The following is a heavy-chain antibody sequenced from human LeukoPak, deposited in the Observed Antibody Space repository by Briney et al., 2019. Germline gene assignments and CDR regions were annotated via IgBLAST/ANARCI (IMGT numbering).Heavy chain of an antibody. CDR3: ATGDYQFDF. J-gene: IGHJ4*02. CDR1: GFTFSSYE. V-gene: IGHV3-20*04. CDR2: INWNGGST. Sequence: GGSLRLSCAASGFTFSSYEMNWVRQAPGKGLEWVSGINWNGGSTGYADSVKGRFTISRDNSKNTVYLQMNSLKPEDSAVYYCATGDYQFDFWGQGTLVTVSS. D-gene: IGHD7-27*01.